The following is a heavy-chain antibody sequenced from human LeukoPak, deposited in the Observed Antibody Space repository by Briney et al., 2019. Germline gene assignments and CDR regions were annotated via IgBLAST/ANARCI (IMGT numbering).Heavy chain of an antibody. CDR1: GFTFSSYA. D-gene: IGHD1-1*01. V-gene: IGHV3-30*07. J-gene: IGHJ4*02. CDR2: ISYDGSNK. CDR3: AKGDNWNALYYFDF. Sequence: GGSLRLSCAASGFTFSSYAMHWVRQAPGKGLEWVAVISYDGSNKYYADSVKGRFTISRDNSKNTLYLQMNSLRAEDTAVYYCAKGDNWNALYYFDFWGQGTLVTVSS.